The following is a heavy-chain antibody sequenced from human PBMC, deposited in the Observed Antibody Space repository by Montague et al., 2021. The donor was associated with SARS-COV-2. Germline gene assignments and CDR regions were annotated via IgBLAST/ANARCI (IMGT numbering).Heavy chain of an antibody. J-gene: IGHJ5*01. Sequence: ETLSLTCSVSGGSISGYYWSWVRRAAGKRLEWIGRIFVGASTDYNPSLMSRFSLSGDKSKNQFSLKVTSVTAADTAIYYCARGMAPEGRWFDSWGHGMLVTVSS. CDR1: GGSISGYY. CDR2: IFVGAST. V-gene: IGHV4-4*07. CDR3: ARGMAPEGRWFDS. D-gene: IGHD2-2*01.